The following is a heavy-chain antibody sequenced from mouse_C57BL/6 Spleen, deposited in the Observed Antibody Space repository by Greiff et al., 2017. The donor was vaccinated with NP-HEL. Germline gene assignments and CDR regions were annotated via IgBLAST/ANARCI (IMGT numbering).Heavy chain of an antibody. CDR3: AREGLRYFDY. J-gene: IGHJ2*01. CDR2: IDPSDSYT. D-gene: IGHD1-1*01. V-gene: IGHV1-69*01. Sequence: QVQLQQPGAELVMPGASVKLSCKASGYTFTSYWMHWVKQRPGQGLEWIGEIDPSDSYTNYNQKFKGKSTLTVDKSSSTAYMQLSSLTSEDSAVYYCAREGLRYFDYWGQGTTLTVSS. CDR1: GYTFTSYW.